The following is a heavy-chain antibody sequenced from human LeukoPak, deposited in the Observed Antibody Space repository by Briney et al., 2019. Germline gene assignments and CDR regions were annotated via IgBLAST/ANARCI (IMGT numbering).Heavy chain of an antibody. D-gene: IGHD6-19*01. Sequence: GGSLRLSCAASGFTVSSNYMSWVRQAPGKGLEWVSVIYSGGSTNYADSVKGRFTISRDNSKNTLYLQMNSLRAEDTAVYYCARMVGSGWYPTRNWGQGTLVTVSS. CDR1: GFTVSSNY. CDR2: IYSGGST. J-gene: IGHJ4*02. V-gene: IGHV3-53*01. CDR3: ARMVGSGWYPTRN.